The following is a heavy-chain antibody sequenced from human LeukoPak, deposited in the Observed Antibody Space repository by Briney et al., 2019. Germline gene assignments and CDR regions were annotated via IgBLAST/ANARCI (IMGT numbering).Heavy chain of an antibody. Sequence: SETLSLTCTVSGGSISSSSYYWGWIRQPPGKGLEWIGSIYYSGSTYYNPSLKSRVTISVDTSKNQFSLKLSSVTAADTAVYYCARRFGLSGYYYAPQHYFDYWGQGTLVTVSS. CDR1: GGSISSSSYY. CDR3: ARRFGLSGYYYAPQHYFDY. CDR2: IYYSGST. J-gene: IGHJ4*02. D-gene: IGHD3-22*01. V-gene: IGHV4-39*01.